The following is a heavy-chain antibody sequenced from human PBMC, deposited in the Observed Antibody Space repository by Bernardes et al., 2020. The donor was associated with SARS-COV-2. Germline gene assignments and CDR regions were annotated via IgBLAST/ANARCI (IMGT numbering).Heavy chain of an antibody. D-gene: IGHD2-21*01. Sequence: GSLRLSCAASGFTFSTYWMTWVRQAPGKGLEWVANIKGDASDKYYVDSVKGRFTISRDNAKSSLYLQMNSLRAEDTAVYFCARDGDGYFDYWSQGILVTVSS. V-gene: IGHV3-7*01. J-gene: IGHJ4*02. CDR1: GFTFSTYW. CDR3: ARDGDGYFDY. CDR2: IKGDASDK.